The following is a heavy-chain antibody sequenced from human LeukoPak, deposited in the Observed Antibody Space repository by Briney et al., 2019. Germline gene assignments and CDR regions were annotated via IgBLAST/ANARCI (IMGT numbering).Heavy chain of an antibody. J-gene: IGHJ1*01. Sequence: ASVKVSCKASGYRFIGYNIDWVRQAPGQRPEWMGWINAGNGNTKYSQKFQGRVTITRDTSASTAYMELSSLRSEDTAVYYCAVPKHIVVVTAITGAEYFQHWGQGTLVTVSS. CDR2: INAGNGNT. CDR3: AVPKHIVVVTAITGAEYFQH. D-gene: IGHD2-21*02. V-gene: IGHV1-3*01. CDR1: GYRFIGYN.